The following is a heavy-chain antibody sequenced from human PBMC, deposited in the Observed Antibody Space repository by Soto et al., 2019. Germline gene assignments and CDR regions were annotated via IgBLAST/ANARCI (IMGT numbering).Heavy chain of an antibody. D-gene: IGHD2-2*01. CDR3: ASVVPGAEAWFGP. V-gene: IGHV1-18*01. Sequence: ASVKVSCKTSGYTFSNYGITWVRQAPGQPLEWLGWISLYSDGTNYAQKFQGRVSMTTDTSTTTAYMELRSLRSDDTAVYYCASVVPGAEAWFGPWGQETLVTVS. CDR2: ISLYSDGT. J-gene: IGHJ5*02. CDR1: GYTFSNYG.